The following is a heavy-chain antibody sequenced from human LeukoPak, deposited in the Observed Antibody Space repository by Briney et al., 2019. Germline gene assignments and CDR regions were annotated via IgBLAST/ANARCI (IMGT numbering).Heavy chain of an antibody. CDR3: ATGSNSATSDAFDI. Sequence: SETLSLTCTVSGGSINRYYWTWIRQPPGKGLEWIGYIHYSGTTNYNPSLKSQVTMSVDTAKNQVSLNLNSVAAADTAVYYCATGSNSATSDAFDIWGPGTMVTVSS. CDR1: GGSINRYY. V-gene: IGHV4-59*01. CDR2: IHYSGTT. D-gene: IGHD1-26*01. J-gene: IGHJ3*02.